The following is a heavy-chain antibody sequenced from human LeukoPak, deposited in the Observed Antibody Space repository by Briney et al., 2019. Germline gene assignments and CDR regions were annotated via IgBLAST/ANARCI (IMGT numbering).Heavy chain of an antibody. Sequence: GRSLRLSCAASGFTFSSYAMHWVRQAPGKGLEWVAVISYDGSNKYYADSVKGRFTISRDNSKNTLYLQMNSLRAEDTAVYYCARGYSYGYVLDHWGQGTLVTVSS. D-gene: IGHD5-18*01. J-gene: IGHJ4*02. CDR2: ISYDGSNK. V-gene: IGHV3-30*04. CDR1: GFTFSSYA. CDR3: ARGYSYGYVLDH.